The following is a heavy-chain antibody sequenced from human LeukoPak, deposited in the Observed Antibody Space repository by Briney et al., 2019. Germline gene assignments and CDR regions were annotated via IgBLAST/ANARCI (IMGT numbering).Heavy chain of an antibody. Sequence: SETLSLTCTVSGGSISSSSYYWGWIRQPPGKGLEWIGSIYYSGSTYYNPSLKSRVTISVDTSKNQFSLKLSSVTAADTAVYYCARGRGGAFDIWGQGTMVTVSS. D-gene: IGHD3-10*01. CDR1: GGSISSSSYY. V-gene: IGHV4-39*07. J-gene: IGHJ3*02. CDR2: IYYSGST. CDR3: ARGRGGAFDI.